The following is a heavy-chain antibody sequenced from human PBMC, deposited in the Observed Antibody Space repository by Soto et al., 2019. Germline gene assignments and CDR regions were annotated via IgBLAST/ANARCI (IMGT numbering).Heavy chain of an antibody. CDR3: AKGGSYDFWSGPNPYYFDY. D-gene: IGHD3-3*01. CDR1: GFTFDDYA. Sequence: GGSLRLSCAASGFTFDDYAMHWVRQAPGKGLEWVSGISWNSGSIGYADSVKGRFTISRDNAKNSLYLQMNSLRAEDTALYYCAKGGSYDFWSGPNPYYFDYWGQGTLVTVSS. CDR2: ISWNSGSI. V-gene: IGHV3-9*01. J-gene: IGHJ4*02.